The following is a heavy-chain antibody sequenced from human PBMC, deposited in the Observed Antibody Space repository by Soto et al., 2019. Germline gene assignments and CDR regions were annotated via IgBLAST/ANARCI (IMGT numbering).Heavy chain of an antibody. J-gene: IGHJ6*02. CDR2: VYPGDSDT. Sequence: GESLKISCKGSGYSFTSYWIGWVRQMPGKGLEWMGIVYPGDSDTRYSPSFQGQVTISADKSISTAYLQWSSLKASDTAMYYCASPTRGYCSGGSCYFDGMDVWGQGTTVTVSS. D-gene: IGHD2-15*01. CDR1: GYSFTSYW. V-gene: IGHV5-51*01. CDR3: ASPTRGYCSGGSCYFDGMDV.